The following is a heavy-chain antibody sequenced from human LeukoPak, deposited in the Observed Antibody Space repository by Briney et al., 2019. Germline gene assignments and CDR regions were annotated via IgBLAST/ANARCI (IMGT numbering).Heavy chain of an antibody. D-gene: IGHD5-18*01. CDR1: EFTFSSYA. CDR3: ARDSAAGGQLWLTY. V-gene: IGHV3-33*01. J-gene: IGHJ4*02. CDR2: ICYDGSDK. Sequence: GGSLRPSCAASEFTFSSYAMHWVRQAPGKGLEWVAVICYDGSDKYYADSVKGRFTISRDNSRNTLHLQMNSLRAEDTAVYYCARDSAAGGQLWLTYWGQGTLVTVSS.